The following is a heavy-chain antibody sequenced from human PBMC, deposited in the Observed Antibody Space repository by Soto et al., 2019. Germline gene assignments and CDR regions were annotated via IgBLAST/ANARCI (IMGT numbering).Heavy chain of an antibody. Sequence: QVQVVQSGTEVKKPGASVKVSCKASGYTFTNYGISCVRQAPGQGLEWMGWISAYNGNTNYAQIFQGRVTLTTDTSTTTAYMELRSLRSDDTAVYYCARGDSSSGLDPWGQGTLVTVSS. CDR2: ISAYNGNT. CDR1: GYTFTNYG. CDR3: ARGDSSSGLDP. J-gene: IGHJ5*02. V-gene: IGHV1-18*01. D-gene: IGHD6-6*01.